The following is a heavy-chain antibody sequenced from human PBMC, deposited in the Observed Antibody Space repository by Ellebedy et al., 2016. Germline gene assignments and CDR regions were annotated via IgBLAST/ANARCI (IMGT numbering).Heavy chain of an antibody. Sequence: GGSLRLSCAASGFTFSSYAMSWVRQAPGKGLEWVSAISGSGGGTYYADSVKGRFTVSRDNSRNTLYLHMKSLRVEDTAVYYCAKDLAMVVPYGMDVWGQGTTVTVSS. V-gene: IGHV3-23*01. CDR3: AKDLAMVVPYGMDV. J-gene: IGHJ6*02. D-gene: IGHD2-21*01. CDR2: ISGSGGGT. CDR1: GFTFSSYA.